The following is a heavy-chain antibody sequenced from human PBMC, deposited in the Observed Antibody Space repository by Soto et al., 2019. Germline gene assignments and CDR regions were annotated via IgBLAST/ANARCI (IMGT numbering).Heavy chain of an antibody. CDR2: IYYSGST. V-gene: IGHV4-59*12. CDR3: ARSDLGLRGYYYYGMDV. J-gene: IGHJ6*02. Sequence: SGTLSLTFTVSGGSISSYYWSWIRQPPGKGLEWIGYIYYSGSTNYNPSLKSRVTISVDTSKNQFSLKLSSVTAADTAVYYCARSDLGLRGYYYYGMDVWGQGTTVTVSS. D-gene: IGHD7-27*01. CDR1: GGSISSYY.